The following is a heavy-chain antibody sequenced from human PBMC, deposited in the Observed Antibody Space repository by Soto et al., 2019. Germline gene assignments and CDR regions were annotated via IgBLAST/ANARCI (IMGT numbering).Heavy chain of an antibody. CDR3: AREGWPLLQSGMDV. D-gene: IGHD2-15*01. CDR2: ISSDNRTI. CDR1: GFTFGHYS. V-gene: IGHV3-48*02. J-gene: IGHJ6*02. Sequence: EVQLVESGGGLIQRGGSLRLSCAASGFTFGHYSMNWVRQAPGKGPEWVSYISSDNRTINYADSVKGRFIITRDNAKKSLYLQMHSLRDEDAAVYYCAREGWPLLQSGMDVSGQGTTVTVSS.